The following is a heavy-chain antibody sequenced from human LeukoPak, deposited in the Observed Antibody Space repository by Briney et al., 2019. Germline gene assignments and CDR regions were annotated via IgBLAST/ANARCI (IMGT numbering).Heavy chain of an antibody. CDR1: GGSISSYY. J-gene: IGHJ3*02. D-gene: IGHD3-10*01. Sequence: SETLTLTCTVSGGSISSYYWSWIRQPPGKGLEWIGYIYYSGSTNYNPSLKSRVTISGDTSKIQFSLKLSSVTAADTAVYYCARSSYYYGADAFDIWGQGTMVTVSS. CDR2: IYYSGST. V-gene: IGHV4-59*01. CDR3: ARSSYYYGADAFDI.